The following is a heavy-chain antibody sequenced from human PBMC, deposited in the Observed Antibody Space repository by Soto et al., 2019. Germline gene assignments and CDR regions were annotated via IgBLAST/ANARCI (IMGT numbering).Heavy chain of an antibody. CDR3: AKGFRSSGYASQYYFDY. D-gene: IGHD3-22*01. V-gene: IGHV3-30*18. J-gene: IGHJ4*02. CDR2: ISSDGSNK. Sequence: QVQLVESGGGVVQPGRSLRLSCAASGFTFSSYGMHWVRQAPGKGLEWVAVISSDGSNKYYADSVKGRFTISRDNSKNTLYLQMSSLRAEDTAVYYCAKGFRSSGYASQYYFDYWGQGTLVTVSS. CDR1: GFTFSSYG.